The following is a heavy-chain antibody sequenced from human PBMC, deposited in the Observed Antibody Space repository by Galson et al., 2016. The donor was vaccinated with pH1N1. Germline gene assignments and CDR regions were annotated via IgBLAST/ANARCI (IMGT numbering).Heavy chain of an antibody. V-gene: IGHV3-23*01. CDR2: ISSPGGET. CDR3: AKTTTHDLWYYYGMDV. Sequence: SLRLSCAASGFTFSSFAMNWVRQGPGKGLEWVSSISSPGGETYYAASVKGRFTISRDNSKNTRYLQVNSLRAEDTAVYFCAKTTTHDLWYYYGMDVWGHGTAVTVSS. CDR1: GFTFSSFA. J-gene: IGHJ6*02. D-gene: IGHD1-1*01.